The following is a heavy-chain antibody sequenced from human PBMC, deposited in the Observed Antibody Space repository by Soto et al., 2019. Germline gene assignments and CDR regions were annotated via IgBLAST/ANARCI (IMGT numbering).Heavy chain of an antibody. Sequence: QVQLQQWGAGLLKPSETLSLTCAVYGGSFSGYYWSWIRQPPGKGLEWIGEINHSGSTNYNPSLKSRVTISVDTSKNQCSLKLSAVTAADTAVYYCARRRLGTAAEGFDYWGQGTLVTVSS. CDR1: GGSFSGYY. D-gene: IGHD6-13*01. CDR3: ARRRLGTAAEGFDY. V-gene: IGHV4-34*01. CDR2: INHSGST. J-gene: IGHJ4*02.